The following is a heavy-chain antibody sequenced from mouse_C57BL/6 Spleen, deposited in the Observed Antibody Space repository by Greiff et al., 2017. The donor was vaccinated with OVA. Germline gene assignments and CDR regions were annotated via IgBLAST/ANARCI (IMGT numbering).Heavy chain of an antibody. Sequence: QVQLQQPGAELVKPGASVKLSCKASGYTFTSYWMQWVKQRPGQGLKWIGEIDPSDSYTNYNQKFKGKATLTVDTSSSTAYMQLSSLTSEDSAVYYCARRGPYFDYWGQGTTLTVSS. CDR2: IDPSDSYT. CDR3: ARRGPYFDY. J-gene: IGHJ2*01. V-gene: IGHV1-50*01. D-gene: IGHD3-3*01. CDR1: GYTFTSYW.